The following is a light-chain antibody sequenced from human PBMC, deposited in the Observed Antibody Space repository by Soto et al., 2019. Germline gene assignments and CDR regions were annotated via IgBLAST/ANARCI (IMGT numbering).Light chain of an antibody. CDR2: AAS. CDR3: QQSGDTPPWT. J-gene: IGKJ1*01. V-gene: IGKV1-39*01. CDR1: QSIRIY. Sequence: DIQMSQSPSSLSASVGDRVTITCRASQSIRIYLNWYQQKPGKAPELLIFAASSLQSGVPSRFSGSGSWTDFTLTISSLQPDDFATYYCQQSGDTPPWTFGQGTNVESK.